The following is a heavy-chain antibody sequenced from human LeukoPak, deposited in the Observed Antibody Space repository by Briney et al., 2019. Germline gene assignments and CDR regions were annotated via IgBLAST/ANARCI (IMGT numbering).Heavy chain of an antibody. D-gene: IGHD3-10*01. CDR3: ARRDGSGSYVFDY. Sequence: SETLSLTCAVSGYSITSGYYWGWIRQPPGKGLEWLGSIYHSGRTYYNPSLKSRVTISVDTSKNQFSLKLNSVTAADTAVYYCARRDGSGSYVFDYWGQGTLVTVSS. CDR2: IYHSGRT. J-gene: IGHJ4*02. V-gene: IGHV4-38-2*01. CDR1: GYSITSGYY.